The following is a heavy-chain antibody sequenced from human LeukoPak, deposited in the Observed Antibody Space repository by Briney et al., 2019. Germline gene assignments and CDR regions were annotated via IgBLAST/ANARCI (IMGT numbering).Heavy chain of an antibody. J-gene: IGHJ4*02. CDR1: GFTFSDYY. CDR2: ISSSGSTI. D-gene: IGHD1-1*01. V-gene: IGHV3-11*01. Sequence: GGSLRLSCAASGFTFSDYYMSWIRQAPGKGLEWVSYISSSGSTIYYADSVKGRFTISRDNAKNSLYLQMNSLRAEDTAVYYCARDQLTWTSHYFDYWGQGTLVTVSS. CDR3: ARDQLTWTSHYFDY.